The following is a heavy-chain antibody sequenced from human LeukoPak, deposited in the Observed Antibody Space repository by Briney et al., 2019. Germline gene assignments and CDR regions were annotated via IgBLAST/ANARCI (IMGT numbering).Heavy chain of an antibody. D-gene: IGHD3-10*01. CDR3: ARDGGYGSGSIYYYYYMDV. V-gene: IGHV1-69*05. Sequence: GASVKVSCKASGGTFISYAISWVRQAPGQGLEWMGRIIPIFGTANYAQKFQGGVTITTDESTSTAYMELSSLGSEDTAVYYCARDGGYGSGSIYYYYYMDVWGKGTTVTVSS. J-gene: IGHJ6*03. CDR2: IIPIFGTA. CDR1: GGTFISYA.